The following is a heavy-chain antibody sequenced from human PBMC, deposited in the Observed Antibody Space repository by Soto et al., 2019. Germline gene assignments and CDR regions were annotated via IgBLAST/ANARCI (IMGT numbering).Heavy chain of an antibody. CDR3: ALSDPLNIVVVPAAAPSFDY. CDR2: IYWDDDK. J-gene: IGHJ4*02. Sequence: SGPTLVNPTQTLTLTCTFSGFSLSTSGVGVGWIRQPPGKALEWLALIYWDDDKRYSPSLKSRLTITKDTSKNQVVLTMTNMDPVDTATYYCALSDPLNIVVVPAAAPSFDYWGQGTLVTVSS. V-gene: IGHV2-5*02. D-gene: IGHD2-2*01. CDR1: GFSLSTSGVG.